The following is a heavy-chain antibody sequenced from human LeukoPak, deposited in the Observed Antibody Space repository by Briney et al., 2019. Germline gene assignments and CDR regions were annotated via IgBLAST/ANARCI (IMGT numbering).Heavy chain of an antibody. D-gene: IGHD7-27*01. V-gene: IGHV3-23*01. Sequence: PGGSLRLSCAASGFTFRSYDMSWVRQAPGKGLEWVSAIAGSGATTNYADSVKGRFTISRDNSKSTLFLQTNSLRVEDTAVYYCAKDSGNWGTNFDYWGQGSLVTVSS. CDR2: IAGSGATT. CDR3: AKDSGNWGTNFDY. J-gene: IGHJ4*02. CDR1: GFTFRSYD.